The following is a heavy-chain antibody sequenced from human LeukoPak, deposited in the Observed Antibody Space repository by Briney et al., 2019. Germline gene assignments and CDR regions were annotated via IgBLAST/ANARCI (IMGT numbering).Heavy chain of an antibody. Sequence: GSSVKVSCKASGYIFSGHYIQWVRQAPGQGLEWMGWINPASGGTNNAQKFHGRVTMTTDTSISTLCMELNSLRSDDTAVYYCARVLFPSGPTHCFDPWGQGTLVTVSS. J-gene: IGHJ5*02. CDR1: GYIFSGHY. CDR2: INPASGGT. D-gene: IGHD2-21*01. V-gene: IGHV1-2*02. CDR3: ARVLFPSGPTHCFDP.